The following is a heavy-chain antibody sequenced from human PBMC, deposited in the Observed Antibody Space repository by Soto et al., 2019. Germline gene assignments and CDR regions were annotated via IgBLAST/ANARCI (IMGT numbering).Heavy chain of an antibody. V-gene: IGHV4-34*01. CDR3: ARAEGEYINWFDP. D-gene: IGHD4-17*01. CDR1: GGSFSGYY. J-gene: IGHJ5*02. CDR2: INHSGST. Sequence: QVQLQQWGAGLLKPSETLSLTCAVYGGSFSGYYWSWIRQPPGKGLEWIGEINHSGSTNYNPSLKSRVTISVDTAKNQFSLKLSSVTAADTAGYYCARAEGEYINWFDPWGQGTLVTVSS.